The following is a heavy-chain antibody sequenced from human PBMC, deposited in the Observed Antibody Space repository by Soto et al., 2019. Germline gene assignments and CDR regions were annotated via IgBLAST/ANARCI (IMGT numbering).Heavy chain of an antibody. CDR2: IYYSGST. J-gene: IGHJ3*02. D-gene: IGHD3-3*01. Sequence: QVQLQESGPGLVKPSQTLSLTCTVSGGSISSGGYYWSWIRQHPGKGLEWIGYIYYSGSTYYNLSLKSRVTISVDTSKNQFSLKLSSVTAADTAVYYCARGVYDFWSGYVIRAFDIWGQGTMVTVSS. CDR1: GGSISSGGYY. CDR3: ARGVYDFWSGYVIRAFDI. V-gene: IGHV4-31*03.